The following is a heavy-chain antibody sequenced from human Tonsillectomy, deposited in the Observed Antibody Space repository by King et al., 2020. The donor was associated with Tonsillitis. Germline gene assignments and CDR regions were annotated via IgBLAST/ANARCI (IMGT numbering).Heavy chain of an antibody. CDR3: ARIQLKYEYATIGDNWFDP. V-gene: IGHV2-26*01. J-gene: IGHJ5*02. CDR2: IFSNDEK. D-gene: IGHD2-8*01. CDR1: GFSLSNPRVG. Sequence: TLKESGPVLVKPTETLTLTCTVSGFSLSNPRVGVTWIRQPPGKALEWLAHIFSNDEKSYSTSLKSRLTISKDTSKSRVVLTMTNMNPVDTATYFCARIQLKYEYATIGDNWFDPWGQGILVTVSS.